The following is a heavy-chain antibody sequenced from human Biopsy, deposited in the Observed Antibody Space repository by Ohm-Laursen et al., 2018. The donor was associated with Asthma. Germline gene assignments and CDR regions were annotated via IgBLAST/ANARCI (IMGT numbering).Heavy chain of an antibody. Sequence: SQTLSLTCAVSGGSISSGGYSWSWIRQPPGKGLEWIGYIYHSGSTYYNPSLKSRVTISVDRSKNQFSLKLSSVTAADTAVYYCARVKDGHNFDYWGQGTLVTVSS. J-gene: IGHJ4*02. D-gene: IGHD5-24*01. CDR3: ARVKDGHNFDY. CDR1: GGSISSGGYS. CDR2: IYHSGST. V-gene: IGHV4-30-2*01.